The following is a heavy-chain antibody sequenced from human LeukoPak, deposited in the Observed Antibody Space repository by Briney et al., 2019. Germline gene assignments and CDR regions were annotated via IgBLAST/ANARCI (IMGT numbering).Heavy chain of an antibody. Sequence: GGSLRLSCAASGFTFSSYSMNWVRQAPGKGLEWVSYISSSGSTIYYADSVKGRFTISRDNAKNSLYLQMNSLRAEDTAVYYCARERTTIVSGTTIGAYWGQGTLVTVSS. V-gene: IGHV3-48*04. CDR2: ISSSGSTI. D-gene: IGHD2/OR15-2a*01. CDR1: GFTFSSYS. CDR3: ARERTTIVSGTTIGAY. J-gene: IGHJ4*02.